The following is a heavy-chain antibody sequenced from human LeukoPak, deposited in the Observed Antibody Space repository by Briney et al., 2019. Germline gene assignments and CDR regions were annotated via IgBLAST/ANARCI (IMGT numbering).Heavy chain of an antibody. CDR3: ARMRDWFDP. V-gene: IGHV4-59*11. CDR2: IYYSGST. CDR1: GGSISSHY. Sequence: PSETLSLTCTVSGGSISSHYCSWIRQPPGKGLEWIGYIYYSGSTNYNPSLKSRVTISVDTSKNQFSLKLSSVTAADTAVYYCARMRDWFDPWGQGTLVTVSS. J-gene: IGHJ5*02.